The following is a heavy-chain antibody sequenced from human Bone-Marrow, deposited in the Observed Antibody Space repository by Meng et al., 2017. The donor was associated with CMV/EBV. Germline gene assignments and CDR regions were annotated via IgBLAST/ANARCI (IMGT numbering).Heavy chain of an antibody. D-gene: IGHD6-6*01. J-gene: IGHJ4*02. V-gene: IGHV4-59*01. CDR3: ARVYSSSSGYFDD. CDR1: GGSISSYY. CDR2: IYYSGST. Sequence: GSLRLSCTVSGGSISSYYWSWIRQPPGKGLEWIGYIYYSGSTNYNPSLKSRVTISVDTSKIQFSLRLSSVTAADTAVYYCARVYSSSSGYFDDWGQGTRVTVSS.